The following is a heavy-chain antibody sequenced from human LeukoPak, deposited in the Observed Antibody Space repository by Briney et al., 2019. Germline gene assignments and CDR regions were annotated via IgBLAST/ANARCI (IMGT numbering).Heavy chain of an antibody. CDR3: TGIAAAGTDYYGLHV. Sequence: GGSLRLSCAASGFTFDDYAMHWGRQAPGKGLEWVSGISWNSGRLGYADSVKGRFTISRDNAKNSLYLEISGLRAEDTALYYCTGIAAAGTDYYGLHVWGQGTTVPVSS. D-gene: IGHD6-13*01. CDR1: GFTFDDYA. V-gene: IGHV3-9*01. J-gene: IGHJ6*02. CDR2: ISWNSGRL.